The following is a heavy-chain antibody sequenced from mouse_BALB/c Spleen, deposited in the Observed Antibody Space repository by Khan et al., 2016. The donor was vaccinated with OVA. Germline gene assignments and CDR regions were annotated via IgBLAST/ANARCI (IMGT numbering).Heavy chain of an antibody. Sequence: EVELVESGGGLVQPGDSLRLSCATSGFTFTDYYMSWVRQPPGKALEWLGFIRNKANYYTTEYITSVQGRVTISRDNSQSILYLQINTLRAEDSSTYFCARDGGHSYGYDAMDYWGQGTSVTVSS. V-gene: IGHV7-3*02. CDR3: ARDGGHSYGYDAMDY. J-gene: IGHJ4*01. D-gene: IGHD1-2*01. CDR2: IRNKANYYTT. CDR1: GFTFTDYY.